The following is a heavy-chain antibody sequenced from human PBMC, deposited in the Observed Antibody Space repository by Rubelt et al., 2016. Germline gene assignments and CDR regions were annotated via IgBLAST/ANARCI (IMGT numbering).Heavy chain of an antibody. CDR1: GGSISSSSYY. CDR3: ARSIAARPSGFDY. Sequence: QLQLQESGPGLVKPSETLSLTCTVSGGSISSSSYYWGWIRQPPGKGLEWIGSIYHSGSTYYDPSLKSRVTISVDTSKNQFSLKLSSVTAADTAVYYCARSIAARPSGFDYWGQGTLVTVSS. CDR2: IYHSGST. J-gene: IGHJ4*02. D-gene: IGHD6-6*01. V-gene: IGHV4-39*07.